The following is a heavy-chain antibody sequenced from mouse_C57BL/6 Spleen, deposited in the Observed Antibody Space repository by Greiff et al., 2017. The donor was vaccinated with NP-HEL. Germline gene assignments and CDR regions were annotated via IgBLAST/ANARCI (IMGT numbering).Heavy chain of an antibody. V-gene: IGHV5-6*01. CDR1: GFTFSSYG. J-gene: IGHJ4*01. CDR2: ISSGGSYT. Sequence: EVQVVESGGDLVKPGGSLKLSCAASGFTFSSYGMSWVRQTPDKRLEWVATISSGGSYTYSPDSVKGRFTISRDNAKNTLYLQMSSLKSEDTAMYYCARPLITTVVATEAMDYWGQGTSVTVSS. CDR3: ARPLITTVVATEAMDY. D-gene: IGHD1-1*01.